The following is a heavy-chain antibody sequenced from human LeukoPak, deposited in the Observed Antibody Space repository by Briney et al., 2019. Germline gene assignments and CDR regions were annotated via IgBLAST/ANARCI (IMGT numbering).Heavy chain of an antibody. V-gene: IGHV3-30*02. CDR2: IRYDGSNK. D-gene: IGHD6-19*01. J-gene: IGHJ4*02. CDR3: AGAVAGTVRFDY. CDR1: GFTFSSYG. Sequence: PGRSLRLSCAASGFTFSSYGMHWVRQAPGKGLEWVAFIRYDGSNKYYADSVKGRFTISRDNSKNTLYLQMNSLRAEDTAVYYCAGAVAGTVRFDYWGQGTLVTVSS.